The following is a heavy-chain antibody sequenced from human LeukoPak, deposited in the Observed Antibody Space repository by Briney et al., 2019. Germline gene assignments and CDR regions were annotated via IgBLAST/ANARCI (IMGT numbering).Heavy chain of an antibody. D-gene: IGHD3-22*01. J-gene: IGHJ3*02. CDR1: GFTLSSYW. CDR3: ARGGYYSRDGFDI. Sequence: PGGSLRLSCAASGFTLSSYWMHWVRHAPGKGLVWVSHINSDGGTTTYADSVKGRFTISRDNAKKTLYLRMDSLRAEDTAVYYCARGGYYSRDGFDIWGQGTMVTVSS. CDR2: INSDGGTT. V-gene: IGHV3-74*03.